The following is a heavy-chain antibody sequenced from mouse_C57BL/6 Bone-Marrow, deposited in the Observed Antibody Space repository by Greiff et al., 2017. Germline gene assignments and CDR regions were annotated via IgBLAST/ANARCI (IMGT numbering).Heavy chain of an antibody. D-gene: IGHD1-1*01. CDR3: ASPYYGSSLPYLDV. CDR2: INPYNGGT. V-gene: IGHV1-19*01. Sequence: VQLKESGPVLVKPGASVKMSCKASGYTFTDYYMNWVKQSHGKSLEWIGVINPYNGGTSYNQKFKGKATLTVDKSSSTAYMELNSLTSEDFAVYYCASPYYGSSLPYLDVWGTGTTLTVSS. CDR1: GYTFTDYY. J-gene: IGHJ1*03.